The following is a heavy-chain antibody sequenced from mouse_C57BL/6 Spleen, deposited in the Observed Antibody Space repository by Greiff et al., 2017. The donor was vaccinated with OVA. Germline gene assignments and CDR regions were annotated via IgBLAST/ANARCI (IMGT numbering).Heavy chain of an antibody. J-gene: IGHJ2*01. V-gene: IGHV5-17*01. D-gene: IGHD4-1*01. CDR1: GFTFSDYG. CDR2: ISSGSSTI. Sequence: EVQLQESGGGLVKPGGSLKLSCAASGFTFSDYGMHWVRQAPEKGLEWVAYISSGSSTIYYADTVKGRFTISRDNAKNTLFLQMTSLRSEDTAMYYCARRSWVYFDDWGKGTTLTVSS. CDR3: ARRSWVYFDD.